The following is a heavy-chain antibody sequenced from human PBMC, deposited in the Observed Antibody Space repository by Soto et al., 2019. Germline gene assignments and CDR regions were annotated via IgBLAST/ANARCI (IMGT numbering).Heavy chain of an antibody. Sequence: GGSLRLSCAASGFTFSNYAMYWVRQAPGKGLEWVSTITASGSSTYDADPVKGRFTISRDNSRDTLYLQMNSLRAGDTAVYYCAKDGRLAGVTRSELDLDFWGQGTLVTVSS. D-gene: IGHD1-26*01. CDR2: ITASGSST. CDR3: AKDGRLAGVTRSELDLDF. J-gene: IGHJ4*02. V-gene: IGHV3-23*01. CDR1: GFTFSNYA.